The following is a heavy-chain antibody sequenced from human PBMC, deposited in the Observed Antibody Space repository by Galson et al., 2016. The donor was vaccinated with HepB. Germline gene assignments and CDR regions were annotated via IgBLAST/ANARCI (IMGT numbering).Heavy chain of an antibody. CDR3: ARGGIGYRGTFDY. D-gene: IGHD1-26*01. V-gene: IGHV3-21*01. J-gene: IGHJ4*02. CDR1: GFTFSSYS. CDR2: ISSSSSSR. Sequence: SLRLSCAASGFTFSSYSMNWVRQAPGKGLEWVSSISSSSSSRYYADSVKGRFTISRDSAKNSLFLQMDSLRAEDTALYYCARGGIGYRGTFDYWGRGTLVTVSS.